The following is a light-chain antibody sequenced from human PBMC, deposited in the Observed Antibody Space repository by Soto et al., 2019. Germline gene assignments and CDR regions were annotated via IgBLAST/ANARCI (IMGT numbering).Light chain of an antibody. J-gene: IGLJ1*01. CDR2: EVS. Sequence: QSVLTQPACVSVSPGQSITISCTGTSSDVGSYNYVSLYQQHPGKAPKLMIYEVSDRPSGISSRFSGSKSGNTASLTISGLQTEDEADYYCSSYTSSSTLFGTGTKVTVL. CDR1: SSDVGSYNY. V-gene: IGLV2-14*01. CDR3: SSYTSSSTL.